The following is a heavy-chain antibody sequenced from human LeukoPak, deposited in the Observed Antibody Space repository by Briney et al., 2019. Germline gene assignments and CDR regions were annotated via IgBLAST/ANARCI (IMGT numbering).Heavy chain of an antibody. Sequence: GGSLRLSCAAAGFCFSTYGIGSVRQAPGKGLGWVALIWNAGTNTSHASSVKGRFPITRDKSKSTRSLQLNTLRDGVTAVYYCARDTPPGGDYYFDYWGQGTLVIVSS. D-gene: IGHD3-16*01. V-gene: IGHV3-33*01. CDR2: IWNAGTNT. J-gene: IGHJ4*02. CDR3: ARDTPPGGDYYFDY. CDR1: GFCFSTYG.